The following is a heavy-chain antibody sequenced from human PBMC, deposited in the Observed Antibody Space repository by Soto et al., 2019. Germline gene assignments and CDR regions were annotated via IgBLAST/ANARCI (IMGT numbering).Heavy chain of an antibody. Sequence: SETLSLTCTVSGGSISSYYLSWIRQPPGKGLEWIGYIYYSGSTNYNPSLKSRVTISVDTSKNQFSLKLSSVTAADTAVYYCARAYYDILTGYEWGWFDPWGQGTLVTVSS. CDR1: GGSISSYY. D-gene: IGHD3-9*01. J-gene: IGHJ5*02. CDR2: IYYSGST. V-gene: IGHV4-59*01. CDR3: ARAYYDILTGYEWGWFDP.